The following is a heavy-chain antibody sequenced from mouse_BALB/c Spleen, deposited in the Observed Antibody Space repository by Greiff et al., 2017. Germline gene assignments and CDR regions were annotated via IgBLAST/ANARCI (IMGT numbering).Heavy chain of an antibody. D-gene: IGHD3-1*01. CDR1: GFSLTSYG. J-gene: IGHJ4*01. Sequence: QVQLKQSGPGLVQPSQSLSITCTVSGFSLTSYGVHWVRQSPGKGLEWLGVIWSGGSTDYNAAFISRLSISKDNSKSQVFFKMNSLQANDTAIYYCARLGLYYAMDYWRQGTSVTVSS. CDR3: ARLGLYYAMDY. CDR2: IWSGGST. V-gene: IGHV2-2*02.